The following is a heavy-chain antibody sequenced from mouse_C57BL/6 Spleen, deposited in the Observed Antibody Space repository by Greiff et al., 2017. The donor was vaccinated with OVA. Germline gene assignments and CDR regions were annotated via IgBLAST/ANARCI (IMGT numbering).Heavy chain of an antibody. D-gene: IGHD2-2*01. CDR2: IDPETGGT. J-gene: IGHJ3*01. V-gene: IGHV1-15*01. Sequence: VQLQQSGAELVRPGASVTLSCKASGYTFTDYEMHWVKQTPVHGLEWIGAIDPETGGTAYNQKFKGKAILTADKSSSTAYMELRSLTSEDTAVYYCARRGIGGYDGAWFAYWGQGTLVTVSA. CDR1: GYTFTDYE. CDR3: ARRGIGGYDGAWFAY.